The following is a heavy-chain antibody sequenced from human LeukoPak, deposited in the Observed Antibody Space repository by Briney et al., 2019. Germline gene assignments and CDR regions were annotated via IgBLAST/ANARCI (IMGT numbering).Heavy chain of an antibody. J-gene: IGHJ4*02. V-gene: IGHV3-23*01. Sequence: PGGSLRLSCAASGFTFSSYAMSWVRQAPGKGLEWVSAISGSGGSTYYADSVKGRFTISRDNSKNTLDLQMNSLRAEDTAVYYCAKDERTSLWFGELVSYFDYWGQGTLVTVSS. CDR2: ISGSGGST. CDR1: GFTFSSYA. CDR3: AKDERTSLWFGELVSYFDY. D-gene: IGHD3-10*01.